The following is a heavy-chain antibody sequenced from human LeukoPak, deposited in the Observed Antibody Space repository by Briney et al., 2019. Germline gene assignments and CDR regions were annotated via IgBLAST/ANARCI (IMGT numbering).Heavy chain of an antibody. J-gene: IGHJ4*02. CDR2: ISSSGST. V-gene: IGHV4-39*01. CDR3: ARHLSQGDGNKRGFDY. CDR1: GGSISSRPYD. Sequence: SQTLSLTCTVSGGSISSRPYDWGWVRQPPGKGQEYIGSISSSGSTYYNPSLQSRVTISIDASKNQFSLQLVSVTAADTAVFYCARHLSQGDGNKRGFDYRGPGTLVSVSS. D-gene: IGHD5-24*01.